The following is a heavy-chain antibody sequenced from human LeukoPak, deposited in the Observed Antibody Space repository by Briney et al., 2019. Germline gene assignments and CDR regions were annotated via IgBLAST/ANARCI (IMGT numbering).Heavy chain of an antibody. J-gene: IGHJ3*01. V-gene: IGHV1-2*02. CDR1: GYTFTGYY. CDR3: ARGDAAFDF. CDR2: INPNSGGT. Sequence: ASVKVSCKASGYTFTGYYMHWVRQAPGQGLEWMGWINPNSGGTNYVQKLQGRVTVTTDTSTSTIYMELRSLRSDDTAVSYCARGDAAFDFCGQGTMVTVSS. D-gene: IGHD2-21*01.